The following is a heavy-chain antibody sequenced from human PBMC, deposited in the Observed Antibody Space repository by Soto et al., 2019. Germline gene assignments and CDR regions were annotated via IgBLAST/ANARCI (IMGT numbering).Heavy chain of an antibody. J-gene: IGHJ6*02. CDR3: ARDHGTTVTSYYYGMDV. CDR2: ISSSSSYI. CDR1: GLTFSSYS. V-gene: IGHV3-21*01. D-gene: IGHD4-17*01. Sequence: EVQLVESGGGLVKPGGSLRLSCAASGLTFSSYSMNWVRQAPGKGLEWVSSISSSSSYIYYADSVKGRFTISRDNAKNSLYLQMNSLRAEDTAVYYCARDHGTTVTSYYYGMDVWGQGTTVTVSS.